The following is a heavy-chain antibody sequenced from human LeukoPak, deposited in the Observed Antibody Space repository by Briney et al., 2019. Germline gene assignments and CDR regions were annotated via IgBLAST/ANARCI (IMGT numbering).Heavy chain of an antibody. J-gene: IGHJ4*02. CDR2: ISSGSDYI. Sequence: GGSLRLSCAASGFTVSSSYMNWVRQAPGKGLEWVSSISSGSDYIYYADSVKGRFTISRDNAKNSLYLQMNSLRAEDTAVYYCARGFCSSTICSIDYWGQGTLVTVSS. D-gene: IGHD2-2*01. V-gene: IGHV3-21*01. CDR1: GFTVSSSY. CDR3: ARGFCSSTICSIDY.